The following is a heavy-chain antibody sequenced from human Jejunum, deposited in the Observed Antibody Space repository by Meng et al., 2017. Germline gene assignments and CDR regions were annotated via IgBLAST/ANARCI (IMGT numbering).Heavy chain of an antibody. CDR1: GFSIDDYA. V-gene: IGHV3-9*01. CDR3: VKDIAVGGTMIVINWFDT. CDR2: ISGNSGSI. Sequence: SLKISCAASGFSIDDYAFHWVRQAPGKGLEWVAGISGNSGSIAYVDSVKGRFTVSRDNAKNSVYLQMNSLGPDDTALYYCVKDIAVGGTMIVINWFDTWGQGTLVTVSS. D-gene: IGHD3-22*01. J-gene: IGHJ5*02.